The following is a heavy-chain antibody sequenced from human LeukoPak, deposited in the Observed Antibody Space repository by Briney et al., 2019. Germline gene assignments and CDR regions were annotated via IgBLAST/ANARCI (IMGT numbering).Heavy chain of an antibody. J-gene: IGHJ4*02. CDR1: GFSFSSYG. CDR2: ISGRGGST. CDR3: AKDVYYYDSSGYYGTTFDY. Sequence: GRCLSPSCAAYGFSFSSYGMRWVRQAPGGGLEWVSAISGRGGSTYSADSVKGRFTISRDNSKNTLYLQMNSLRAEDTAVYYCAKDVYYYDSSGYYGTTFDYWGQGTLVTVSS. D-gene: IGHD3-22*01. V-gene: IGHV3-23*01.